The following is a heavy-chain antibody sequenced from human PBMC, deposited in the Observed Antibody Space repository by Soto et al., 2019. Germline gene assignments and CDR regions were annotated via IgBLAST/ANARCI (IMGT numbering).Heavy chain of an antibody. CDR3: MSDYADNGY. CDR2: LKSKTSGGTT. Sequence: EVQLVESGGGLVKPGGSLRLSCAVSGFTFSNAWMNWVRQAPGKGLEWVGRLKSKTSGGTTDCAPPVKGRFTISGDDSKNTVYLQMNSLKTEDTAVYYCMSDYADNGYWGQGTLVTVSS. J-gene: IGHJ4*02. V-gene: IGHV3-15*07. CDR1: GFTFSNAW. D-gene: IGHD2-2*01.